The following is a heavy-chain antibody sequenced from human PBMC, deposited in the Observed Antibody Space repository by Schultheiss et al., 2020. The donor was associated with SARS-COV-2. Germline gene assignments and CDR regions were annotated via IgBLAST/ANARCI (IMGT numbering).Heavy chain of an antibody. Sequence: GGSLRLSCAASGFTFSSYGMHWVRQAPGKGLEWVAVISYDGSNKYYADSVKGRFTISRDNAKNSLYLQMNSLRAEDTAVYYCAREGLLGWGIYYFDYWGQGTLVTVSS. D-gene: IGHD7-27*01. CDR3: AREGLLGWGIYYFDY. CDR2: ISYDGSNK. V-gene: IGHV3-30*12. J-gene: IGHJ4*02. CDR1: GFTFSSYG.